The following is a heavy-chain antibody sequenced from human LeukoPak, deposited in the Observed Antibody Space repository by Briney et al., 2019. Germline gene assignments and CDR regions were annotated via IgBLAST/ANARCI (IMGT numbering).Heavy chain of an antibody. J-gene: IGHJ4*02. V-gene: IGHV3-53*01. CDR3: ARDQYCSGGSCTDY. D-gene: IGHD2-15*01. CDR2: IYSGGST. Sequence: HPGGSLRLSCAASGFTVSSNYMSWVRQAPGKGLEWVSVIYSGGSTYYADSVKGRFTISRDSSKNTLYLQMNSLRAEDTAVYYCARDQYCSGGSCTDYWGQGTLVTVSS. CDR1: GFTVSSNY.